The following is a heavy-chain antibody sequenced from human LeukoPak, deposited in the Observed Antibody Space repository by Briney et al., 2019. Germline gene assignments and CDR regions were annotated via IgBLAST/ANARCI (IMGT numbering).Heavy chain of an antibody. CDR2: ISSTSDST. Sequence: PGGSLRLSCAASGFTFSSYAMSWVRQAPGKGLEWVSTISSTSDSTYFADFVKGRFTISRDNSKNTLYLQMNSLRAEDTAIYYCAKDQYSSGWTGLGFDYWGQGTLVTVSS. J-gene: IGHJ4*02. CDR3: AKDQYSSGWTGLGFDY. CDR1: GFTFSSYA. D-gene: IGHD6-19*01. V-gene: IGHV3-23*01.